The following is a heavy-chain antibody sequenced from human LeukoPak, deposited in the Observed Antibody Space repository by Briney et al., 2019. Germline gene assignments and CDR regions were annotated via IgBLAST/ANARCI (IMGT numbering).Heavy chain of an antibody. CDR2: INHSGST. Sequence: SETLSLACAVYGGSFSGYYWSWIRQPPGKGLEWIGEINHSGSTNYNPSLKSRVTISVDTSKNQFSLKLSFVTAADTAVYYCARDVNYSDSSGYPLPWGQGTLVAVSS. V-gene: IGHV4-34*01. CDR1: GGSFSGYY. D-gene: IGHD3-22*01. CDR3: ARDVNYSDSSGYPLP. J-gene: IGHJ5*02.